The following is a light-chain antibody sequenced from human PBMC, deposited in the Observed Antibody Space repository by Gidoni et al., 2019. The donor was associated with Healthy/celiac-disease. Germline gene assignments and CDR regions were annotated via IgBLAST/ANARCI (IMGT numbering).Light chain of an antibody. CDR3: QQYGSSFWT. J-gene: IGKJ1*01. V-gene: IGKV3-20*01. CDR2: GAA. CDR1: QSVSSSY. Sequence: IVLTQSPCTLSLSPGERATLTCRASQSVSSSYLAWYQQKPGQAPRLLIYGAASRATGIPDRFSGSGSGTDFTLTTSRLEPEDFAVYYCQQYGSSFWTFGQGTKVEIK.